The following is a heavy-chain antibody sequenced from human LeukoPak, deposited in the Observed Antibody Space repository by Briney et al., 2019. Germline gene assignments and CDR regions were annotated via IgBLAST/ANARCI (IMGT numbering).Heavy chain of an antibody. CDR2: INPNSGGT. J-gene: IGHJ5*02. V-gene: IGHV1-2*02. CDR3: ARGPYSSSSGWFDP. Sequence: VASVKVSCKASGYTFTGYYMHWVRQAPGQGLELMGWINPNSGGTNYAQKFQGRVTMTRDTSISTAYMELSRLRSDDTAVYYCARGPYSSSSGWFDPWGQGTLVSVSS. CDR1: GYTFTGYY. D-gene: IGHD6-6*01.